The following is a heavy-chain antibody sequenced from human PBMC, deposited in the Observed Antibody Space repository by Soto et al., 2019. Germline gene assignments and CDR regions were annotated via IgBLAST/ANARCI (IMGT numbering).Heavy chain of an antibody. CDR1: GGSFSGHY. Sequence: SETLSLTCVFSGGSFSGHYWSWIRQAPGKGLEWIGEINHIGSTNYNTSLKSRVTISGDASKKQFSLKLSSVIAADTAVYYCARRVVYYGMDVWGQGTTVTVSS. CDR2: INHIGST. D-gene: IGHD2-15*01. J-gene: IGHJ6*02. V-gene: IGHV4-34*01. CDR3: ARRVVYYGMDV.